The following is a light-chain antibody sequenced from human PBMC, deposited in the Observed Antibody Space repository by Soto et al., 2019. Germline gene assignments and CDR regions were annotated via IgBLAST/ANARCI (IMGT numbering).Light chain of an antibody. J-gene: IGLJ3*02. CDR2: STN. CDR3: VLYMGRGISV. Sequence: QAVVTQEPSFSVSPGGTVTLTCGLSSGSVSTSNYPSWYQQTPGQAPRTLMYSTNTRSAGVPDRFSGSILGNKAALTITGAQAVDESDYFCVLYMGRGISVFGGGTKRTVL. V-gene: IGLV8-61*01. CDR1: SGSVSTSNY.